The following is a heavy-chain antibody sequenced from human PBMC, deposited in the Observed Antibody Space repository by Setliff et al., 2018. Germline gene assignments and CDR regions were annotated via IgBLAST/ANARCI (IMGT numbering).Heavy chain of an antibody. D-gene: IGHD3-9*01. CDR2: IGTAGDT. Sequence: AGGSLRLSCAGSGFTFSSYDMHWVRQATGKGLEWVSAIGTAGDTYYPGSVKGRFTISRENAKNSLYLQMNSLRAGDTAVYYCARGGSDYDILTGYLFGYWGQGTLVTVSS. V-gene: IGHV3-13*01. CDR3: ARGGSDYDILTGYLFGY. J-gene: IGHJ4*02. CDR1: GFTFSSYD.